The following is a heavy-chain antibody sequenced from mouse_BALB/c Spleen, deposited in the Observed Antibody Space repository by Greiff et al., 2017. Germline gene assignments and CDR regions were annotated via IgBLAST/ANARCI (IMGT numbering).Heavy chain of an antibody. Sequence: DVQLQESGPGLVKPSQSLSLTCTVTGYSITSDYAWNWIRQFPGNKLEWMGYISYSGSTSYNPSLKSRITITRDTSKNQFFLQLNSVTTEDTATYYCARGEAYYYGSSYPFAYWGQGTLVTVSA. J-gene: IGHJ3*01. CDR3: ARGEAYYYGSSYPFAY. V-gene: IGHV3-2*02. CDR1: GYSITSDYA. CDR2: ISYSGST. D-gene: IGHD1-1*01.